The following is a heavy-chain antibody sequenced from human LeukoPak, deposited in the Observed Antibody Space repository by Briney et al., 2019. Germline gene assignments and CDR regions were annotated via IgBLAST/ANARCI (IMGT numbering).Heavy chain of an antibody. D-gene: IGHD3-10*01. CDR1: GITLSNYG. J-gene: IGHJ4*02. Sequence: GGSLRLSCAVSGITLSNYGMSWIRQAPGKGLEWVSYISSSGSTIYYADSVKGRFTISRDNAKNSLYLQMNSLRAEDTAVYYCARDSSSGYYGSGYYFDYWGQGTLVTVSS. CDR3: ARDSSSGYYGSGYYFDY. CDR2: ISSSGSTI. V-gene: IGHV3-11*01.